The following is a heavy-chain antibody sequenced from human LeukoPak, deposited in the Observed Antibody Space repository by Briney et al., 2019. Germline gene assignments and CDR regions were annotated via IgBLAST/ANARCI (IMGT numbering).Heavy chain of an antibody. CDR2: INPDGSTT. CDR1: GFIFSTYA. CDR3: ARVSVGRYYFDN. J-gene: IGHJ4*02. D-gene: IGHD3-3*02. V-gene: IGHV3-74*01. Sequence: GGSLRLSCAASGFIFSTYAMSWVRQAPGKGLVWVSRINPDGSTTSYADSVKGRFTTSRDSAKNTLYLQMNSLRAEDTAVYYCARVSVGRYYFDNWGQGTPVTVS.